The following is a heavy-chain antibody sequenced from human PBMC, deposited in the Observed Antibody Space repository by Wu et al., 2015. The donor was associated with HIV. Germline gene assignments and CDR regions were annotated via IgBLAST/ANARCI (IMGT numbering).Heavy chain of an antibody. D-gene: IGHD3-10*01. CDR2: MNSNNGKT. CDR1: ILPSPLYD. V-gene: IGHV1-8*01. Sequence: QVQLVQSGAEVKEAWGLSEGLLPGFWILPSPLYDFNWVRQAPGQRGLEWMGWMNSNNGKTGDGQKFQGRVAMTRNISTRTAYMELSGLKSEDTAVYYCATSYYGSGSLPNRFYYYYAMDVWGQGTTVTVSS. J-gene: IGHJ6*02. CDR3: ATSYYGSGSLPNRFYYYYAMDV.